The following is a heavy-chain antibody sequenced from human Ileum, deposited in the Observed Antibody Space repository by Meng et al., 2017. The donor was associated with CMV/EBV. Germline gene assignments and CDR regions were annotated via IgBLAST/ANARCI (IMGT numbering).Heavy chain of an antibody. D-gene: IGHD2-2*01. CDR2: MNPNSGNT. CDR3: ATHIGVVKAAKKGFVY. V-gene: IGHV1-8*01. CDR1: GYTFISYD. J-gene: IGHJ4*02. Sequence: ASVMVSCKASGYTFISYDINWVRQATGQGLEWMGWMNPNSGNTGYAQKFQGRVTMTRNNSINTAYMELSSLRSEDTAVYYCATHIGVVKAAKKGFVYWGQGTLVTVSS.